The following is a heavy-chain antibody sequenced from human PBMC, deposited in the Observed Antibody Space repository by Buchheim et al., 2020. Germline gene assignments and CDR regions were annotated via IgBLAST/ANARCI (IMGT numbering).Heavy chain of an antibody. V-gene: IGHV4-31*03. D-gene: IGHD6-6*01. J-gene: IGHJ4*02. CDR1: GGSISSGGYY. CDR2: IYYSGST. Sequence: QVQLQESGPGLVKPSQTLSLTCTVSGGSISSGGYYWSWIRQHPGKGLEWIGYIYYSGSTYYNPSLKSRVTISVDTSKNQFSLKLSSVTAADTAVYYCAKDPIAARPGSRLVTAVAYFDYWGQGTL. CDR3: AKDPIAARPGSRLVTAVAYFDY.